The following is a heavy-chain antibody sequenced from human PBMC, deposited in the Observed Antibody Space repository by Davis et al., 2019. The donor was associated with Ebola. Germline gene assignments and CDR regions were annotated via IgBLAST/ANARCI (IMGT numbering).Heavy chain of an antibody. CDR1: GFTFSTYA. CDR3: AKNLNPYFYGMDV. D-gene: IGHD1-14*01. V-gene: IGHV3-23*01. J-gene: IGHJ6*02. Sequence: PGGSLRLSCAASGFTFSTYAMRWVRQAPGKGLEWLSAISGSGGRTYYADSVKGRFNISRDNSKNTLYLQMNSLRAEDTAVYYCAKNLNPYFYGMDVWGQETTVTVSS. CDR2: ISGSGGRT.